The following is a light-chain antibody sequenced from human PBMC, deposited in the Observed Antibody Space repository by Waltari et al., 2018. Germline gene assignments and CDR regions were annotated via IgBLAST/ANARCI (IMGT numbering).Light chain of an antibody. J-gene: IGKJ1*01. V-gene: IGKV3-20*01. CDR2: DTY. Sequence: EIVLTQSPGTLSLSPGEPATISCRASQSVGRSLVWYQQKPGQAPRLLIYDTYKRATGIPDRFSGSGSGTDFSLTISRLEPEDFAVYYCQKYDRLPATFGQGTKVEIK. CDR1: QSVGRS. CDR3: QKYDRLPAT.